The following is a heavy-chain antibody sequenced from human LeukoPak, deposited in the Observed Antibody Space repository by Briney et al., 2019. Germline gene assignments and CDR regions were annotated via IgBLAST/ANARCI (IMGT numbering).Heavy chain of an antibody. Sequence: GGSLRLSCAASGFTFSSYAMHWVRQAPGKGLEWVAVISHDGSNKYYADSVKGRFTISRDNSKNTLYLQMNSLRAEDTAVYYCARELGSSGYYHFDYWGQGTLVTVSS. CDR1: GFTFSSYA. CDR2: ISHDGSNK. CDR3: ARELGSSGYYHFDY. J-gene: IGHJ4*02. D-gene: IGHD3-22*01. V-gene: IGHV3-30*04.